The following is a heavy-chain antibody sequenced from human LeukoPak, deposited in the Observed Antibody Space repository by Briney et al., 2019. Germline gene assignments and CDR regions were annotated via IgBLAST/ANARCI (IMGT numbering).Heavy chain of an antibody. CDR3: ARGLRYFDWLLSELDYGMDV. CDR1: GFTFSSYD. V-gene: IGHV3-13*01. CDR2: IGTAGDT. D-gene: IGHD3-9*01. J-gene: IGHJ6*02. Sequence: GGSLRLSCAASGFTFSSYDMHWVRQATGKGLGWVSAIGTAGDTYYPGSVKGRFTISRENAKNPLYLQMNSLRAGDTAVYYCARGLRYFDWLLSELDYGMDVWGQGTTVTVSS.